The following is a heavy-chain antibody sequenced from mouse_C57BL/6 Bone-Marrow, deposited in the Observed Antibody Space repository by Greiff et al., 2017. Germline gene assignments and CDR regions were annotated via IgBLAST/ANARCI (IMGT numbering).Heavy chain of an antibody. D-gene: IGHD3-1*01. CDR1: GYTFTSYG. CDR2: INPGSGYT. CDR3: ARRGYVY. V-gene: IGHV1-81*01. Sequence: VQLQESGAELVRPGASVKLSCTASGYTFTSYGISWVKQRPGQGLEWIGEINPGSGYTYYNEKFKGKATLTADKSSSTAYMELRSLTSEDSAVYFCARRGYVYWGQGTTLTVSS. J-gene: IGHJ2*01.